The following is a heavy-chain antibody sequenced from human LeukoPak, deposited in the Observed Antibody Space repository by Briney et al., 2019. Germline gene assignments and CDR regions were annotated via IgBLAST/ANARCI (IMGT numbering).Heavy chain of an antibody. D-gene: IGHD2-2*03. CDR2: IRYDETNK. CDR1: GFSFSSFG. J-gene: IGHJ4*02. Sequence: GGSLRLSCAASGFSFSSFGMHWVRQAPGKGLEWVAFIRYDETNKFYADSVKGRFTISRDNSNNTLYLQMNSLRAEDSAVYHCAKSQRGYCSSTSCYGDYWGQGTLVTVCS. V-gene: IGHV3-30*02. CDR3: AKSQRGYCSSTSCYGDY.